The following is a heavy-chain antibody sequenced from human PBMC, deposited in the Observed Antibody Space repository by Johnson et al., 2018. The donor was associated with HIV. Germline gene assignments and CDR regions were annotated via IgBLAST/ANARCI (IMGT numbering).Heavy chain of an antibody. CDR1: RFTFSSYG. CDR2: ISSSGSTI. D-gene: IGHD1-7*01. CDR3: ALNWNYVTSAFDI. J-gene: IGHJ3*02. Sequence: VQLVESGGGVVQPGRSLRLSCIVSRFTFSSYGMHWVRQAPGKGLEWVSYISSSGSTIYYADSVKGRFTISRDNAKNSLSLQMNSLRAEYTAVYYCALNWNYVTSAFDIWGQGTMVTVSS. V-gene: IGHV3-48*04.